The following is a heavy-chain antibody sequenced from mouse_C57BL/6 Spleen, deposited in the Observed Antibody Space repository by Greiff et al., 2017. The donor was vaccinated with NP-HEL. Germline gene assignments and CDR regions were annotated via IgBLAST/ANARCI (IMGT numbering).Heavy chain of an antibody. V-gene: IGHV7-3*01. J-gene: IGHJ1*03. CDR1: GFTFTDYY. Sequence: EVQLVESGGGLVQPGGSLSLSCAASGFTFTDYYMSWVRQPPGKALEWLGFIRNKANGYTTEYSASVKGRFTISRDNSQSILYLQMNALRAEDSATYDCARYIGITTVVATDWYFDVWGTGTTVTVSS. CDR3: ARYIGITTVVATDWYFDV. CDR2: IRNKANGYTT. D-gene: IGHD1-1*01.